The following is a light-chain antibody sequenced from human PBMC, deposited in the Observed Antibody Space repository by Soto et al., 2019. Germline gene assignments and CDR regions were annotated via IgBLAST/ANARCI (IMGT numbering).Light chain of an antibody. CDR3: QQRSHWPWT. CDR2: DSS. Sequence: EIVLTQSPATLSLSPGERATLSCRASQSVSSYLAWYQQKPGQAPRLLIYDSSNRATGIPARFSGSGSGTDITLTFTSLEPEDFVVYYCQQRSHWPWTFGQGTKVEIK. V-gene: IGKV3-11*01. J-gene: IGKJ1*01. CDR1: QSVSSY.